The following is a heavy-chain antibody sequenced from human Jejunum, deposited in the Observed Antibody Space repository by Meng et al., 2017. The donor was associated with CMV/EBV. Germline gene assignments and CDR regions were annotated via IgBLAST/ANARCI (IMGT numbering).Heavy chain of an antibody. CDR1: SISSSHW. CDR3: VRGCCTKTSCYTGALDH. V-gene: IGHV4-4*02. J-gene: IGHJ4*02. Sequence: SISSSHWWSWVRQSPGKGLEWIAEISPTAARNYNPSLKSRVTISVDYSKSQFSLMMTSVTAADTAIYYCVRGCCTKTSCYTGALDHWGPGTLVTVSS. CDR2: ISPTAAR. D-gene: IGHD2-2*02.